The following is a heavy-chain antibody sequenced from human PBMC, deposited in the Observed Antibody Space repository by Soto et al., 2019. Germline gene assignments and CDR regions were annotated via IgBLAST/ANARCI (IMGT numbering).Heavy chain of an antibody. Sequence: PGGSLRLCCAASGFTFSSYGMHWVRQAPGKGLEWVAVIWYDGSNKYYADSVKGRFTISRDNSKNTLYLQMNSLRAEDTAVYYCARDFKYGYTWFDPWGQGTLLTVSS. V-gene: IGHV3-33*01. D-gene: IGHD4-17*01. CDR2: IWYDGSNK. CDR1: GFTFSSYG. J-gene: IGHJ5*02. CDR3: ARDFKYGYTWFDP.